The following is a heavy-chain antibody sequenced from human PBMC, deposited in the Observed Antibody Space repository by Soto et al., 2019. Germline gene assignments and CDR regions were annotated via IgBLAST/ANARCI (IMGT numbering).Heavy chain of an antibody. CDR2: ISYDGSNK. J-gene: IGHJ4*02. Sequence: PGGSLRLSCGASGFTFSSYGMHWVRQAPGKGLEWVAVISYDGSNKYYADSVKGRFTISRDNSKNTLYLQMNSLRAEDTAVYYCANLGSSWYGYWGQGTLVTVSS. D-gene: IGHD6-13*01. V-gene: IGHV3-30*18. CDR3: ANLGSSWYGY. CDR1: GFTFSSYG.